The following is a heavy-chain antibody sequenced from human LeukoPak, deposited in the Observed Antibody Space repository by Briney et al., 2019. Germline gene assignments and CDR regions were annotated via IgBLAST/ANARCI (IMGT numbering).Heavy chain of an antibody. Sequence: NPSQTLSLTFTVSGGSISSGGYYWSWIRQPPGKGLEWIGYIYHSGSTYYNPSLKSRVTISVDRSKNQFSLKLSSVTTADTAVYYCARVLAGVGPYYYYYYMDVWGKGTTVTVSS. CDR3: ARVLAGVGPYYYYYYMDV. J-gene: IGHJ6*03. V-gene: IGHV4-30-2*01. CDR1: GGSISSGGYY. D-gene: IGHD3-3*01. CDR2: IYHSGST.